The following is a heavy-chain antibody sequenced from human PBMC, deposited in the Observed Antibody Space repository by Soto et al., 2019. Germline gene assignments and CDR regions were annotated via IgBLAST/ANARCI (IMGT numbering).Heavy chain of an antibody. CDR2: FDPEDGET. D-gene: IGHD2-8*02. CDR1: GYTLTELS. CDR3: ERGQSPYWHFDF. V-gene: IGHV1-24*01. Sequence: ASVKVSFKVSGYTLTELSMHWVRQAPGKGLEWMGGFDPEDGETIYAQKFQGRVTMTEDTSTDTAYMELSGLRSEDTAVYYCERGQSPYWHFDFWGQGTLVTVSS. J-gene: IGHJ4*02.